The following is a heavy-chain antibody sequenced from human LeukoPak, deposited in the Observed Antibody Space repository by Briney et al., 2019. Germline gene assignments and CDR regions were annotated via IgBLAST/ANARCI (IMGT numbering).Heavy chain of an antibody. CDR1: EFTFSNFG. J-gene: IGHJ4*02. Sequence: GGSLRLSCAASEFTFSNFGMNWVRQAPGKGLEWVSSISSSSGYIFYADSVKGRFTISRDNAKNSLYLQMSSLRAEDTAVYYCARGHCSGGSCYSSSHWGQGTLVTVSS. CDR3: ARGHCSGGSCYSSSH. CDR2: ISSSSGYI. V-gene: IGHV3-21*01. D-gene: IGHD2-15*01.